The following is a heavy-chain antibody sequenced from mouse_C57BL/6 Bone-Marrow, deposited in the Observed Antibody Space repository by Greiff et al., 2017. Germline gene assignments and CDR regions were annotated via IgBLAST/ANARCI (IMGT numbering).Heavy chain of an antibody. CDR2: ICRGGSYP. V-gene: IGHV5-6*02. Sequence: EVKVEESGGDLVKPGGSLKLSCAASGFTFSSYGMSWVRQTPDKRLAWVPHICRGGSYPYYPDSAKASVTISRDNAKNTLYRQMSSVNAEDTSMYYCASHGGSWFAYWGQRTLVTVSA. CDR3: ASHGGSWFAY. J-gene: IGHJ3*01. D-gene: IGHD1-1*02. CDR1: GFTFSSYG.